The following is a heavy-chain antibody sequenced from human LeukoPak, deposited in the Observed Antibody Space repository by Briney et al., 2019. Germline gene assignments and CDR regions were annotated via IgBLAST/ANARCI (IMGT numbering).Heavy chain of an antibody. CDR1: GFTFTSYA. CDR2: ISGSGSST. D-gene: IGHD3-16*01. J-gene: IGHJ6*02. Sequence: GGSLRLSCAASGFTFTSYAMNWVRQAPGKGLEWVSTISGSGSSTYYVDSVKGRFTISRDNAKNSLYLQMSNLRAEDTAVYFCARGGGLDVWGQGATVTVSS. V-gene: IGHV3-23*01. CDR3: ARGGGLDV.